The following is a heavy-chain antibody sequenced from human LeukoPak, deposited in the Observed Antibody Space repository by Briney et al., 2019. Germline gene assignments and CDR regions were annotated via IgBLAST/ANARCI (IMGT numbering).Heavy chain of an antibody. Sequence: PGGSLRLSCAASGFTFSSYWMHWVRQTPGKGLVWVSRINEDGSIRDYADSVKGRFTISRDNAKNTLYLQMNSLRAEDTAVYYCARDRVGATLYYFDYWGQGTLVTVSS. CDR1: GFTFSSYW. D-gene: IGHD1-26*01. CDR3: ARDRVGATLYYFDY. J-gene: IGHJ4*02. V-gene: IGHV3-74*01. CDR2: INEDGSIR.